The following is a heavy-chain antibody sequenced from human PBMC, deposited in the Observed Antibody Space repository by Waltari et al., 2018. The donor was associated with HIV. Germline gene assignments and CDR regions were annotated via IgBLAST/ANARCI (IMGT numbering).Heavy chain of an antibody. V-gene: IGHV3-11*05. J-gene: IGHJ3*02. CDR1: GFTFSDYY. CDR2: IAVSSAYT. Sequence: QVHLVESGGDLFKPGGSLRLSCVASGFTFSDYYMTWIRQAPGKRLEGVSYIAVSSAYTNYGDSVKGRFTMSRDDAKKSLFLQMNSLRPEDTAVYYCARVARGLRQGTFDIWGQGTMVTVSS. CDR3: ARVARGLRQGTFDI. D-gene: IGHD4-17*01.